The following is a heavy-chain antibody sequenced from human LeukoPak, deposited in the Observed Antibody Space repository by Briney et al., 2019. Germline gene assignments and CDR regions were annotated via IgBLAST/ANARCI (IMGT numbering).Heavy chain of an antibody. CDR1: GFTFSSYG. CDR2: IWYDGSNI. J-gene: IGHJ4*02. Sequence: GGSLRLSCAASGFTFSSYGMHWVRQAPDKGLEWVAVIWYDGSNINYADSVKGRFTISGDNSKKTLFLQMNSLRAEDTAVYYCAREGDLHGYFDFWGQGTLVTVSS. D-gene: IGHD3-16*01. V-gene: IGHV3-33*01. CDR3: AREGDLHGYFDF.